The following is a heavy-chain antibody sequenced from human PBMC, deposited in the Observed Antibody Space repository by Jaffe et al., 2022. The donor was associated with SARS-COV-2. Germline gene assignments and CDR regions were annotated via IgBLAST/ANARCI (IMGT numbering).Heavy chain of an antibody. CDR1: TFTFSSYS. J-gene: IGHJ6*03. Sequence: EAPLVESGGGLVKPGGSLRLSCGASTFTFSSYSMNWVRQAPGKGLEWVSSISSSSGYIYYADSVKGRFTISRDNAKNSLYLQMNSLRAEDTAVYYCVRGGYSYGNYYYYYMDVWGKGTTVTVSS. D-gene: IGHD5-18*01. CDR2: ISSSSGYI. V-gene: IGHV3-21*01. CDR3: VRGGYSYGNYYYYYMDV.